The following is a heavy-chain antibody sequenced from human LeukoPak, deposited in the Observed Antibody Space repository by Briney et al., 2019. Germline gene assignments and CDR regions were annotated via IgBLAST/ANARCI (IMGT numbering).Heavy chain of an antibody. J-gene: IGHJ4*02. CDR1: GFTFSTYG. CDR2: IRYDGSNK. Sequence: PGGSLRLSCAASGFTFSTYGMHWVRQAPGKGLEWVAFIRYDGSNKYYADSAKGRFTISRDNSKNTLYLQMNSLRAEDTAVYYCAKDEYGSGSYYNAPGYWGQGTLVTVSS. CDR3: AKDEYGSGSYYNAPGY. D-gene: IGHD3-10*01. V-gene: IGHV3-30*02.